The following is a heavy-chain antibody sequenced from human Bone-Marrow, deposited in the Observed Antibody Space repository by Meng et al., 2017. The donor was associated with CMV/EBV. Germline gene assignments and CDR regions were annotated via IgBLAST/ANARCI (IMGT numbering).Heavy chain of an antibody. J-gene: IGHJ4*02. CDR3: AREMKYDFWSGYSDY. Sequence: GGSLRLSCAASGFTFSSYSMNWVRQAPGKGLEWVANIKQDGSEKYYVDSVKGRFTISRDNAKNSLYLQMNSLRAEDTAVYYCAREMKYDFWSGYSDYWGQGTLVTVSS. CDR1: GFTFSSYS. CDR2: IKQDGSEK. V-gene: IGHV3-7*01. D-gene: IGHD3-3*01.